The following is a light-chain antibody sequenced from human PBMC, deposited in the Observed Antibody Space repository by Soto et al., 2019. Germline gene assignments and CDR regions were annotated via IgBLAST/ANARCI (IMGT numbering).Light chain of an antibody. CDR1: SSNIGSNT. V-gene: IGLV1-44*01. CDR3: AAWDDSLNGVV. J-gene: IGLJ2*01. CDR2: SNN. Sequence: QSVLTQPPSASGTPGQRVTISCSGSSSNIGSNTVNWYQQLPGTAPKLLIYSNNQRPSGVPDRFSGSKSGTSASLAISGLQSEEEADYYCAAWDDSLNGVVFGGGPKLTVL.